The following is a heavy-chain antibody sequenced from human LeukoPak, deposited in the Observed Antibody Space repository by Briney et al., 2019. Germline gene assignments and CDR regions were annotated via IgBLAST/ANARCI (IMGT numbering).Heavy chain of an antibody. Sequence: GESLRLSCAASGFTFSSYGMHWVRQAPGKGLEWVAFIRYDGSNKYYADSVKGRFTISRDNSKNTLYLQMNSLRAEDTAVYYCAKDWGRYYYGSGSSDSFDYWGQGTLVTVSS. CDR1: GFTFSSYG. J-gene: IGHJ4*02. D-gene: IGHD3-10*01. CDR3: AKDWGRYYYGSGSSDSFDY. V-gene: IGHV3-30*02. CDR2: IRYDGSNK.